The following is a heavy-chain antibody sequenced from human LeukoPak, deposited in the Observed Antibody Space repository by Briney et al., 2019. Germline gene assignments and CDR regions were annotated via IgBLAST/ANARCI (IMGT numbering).Heavy chain of an antibody. V-gene: IGHV5-51*01. J-gene: IGHJ4*02. D-gene: IGHD5-18*01. CDR1: GYSFTNYW. CDR3: ARHRGYNYGYSDY. Sequence: GESLKISCKGSGYSFTNYWIGWVRQMPGKGLEWMGITYPNDPDTRYSPSFQGLVTISADKSISTAYLQWSSLKASDTAMYYCARHRGYNYGYSDYWGQGTLVTVSS. CDR2: TYPNDPDT.